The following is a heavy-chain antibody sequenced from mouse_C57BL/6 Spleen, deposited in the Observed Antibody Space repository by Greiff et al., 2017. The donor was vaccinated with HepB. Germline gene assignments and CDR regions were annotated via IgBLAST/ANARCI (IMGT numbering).Heavy chain of an antibody. J-gene: IGHJ4*01. Sequence: QVHVKQPGAELVKPGASVKLSCKASGYTFTSYWMHWVKQRPGQGLEWIGMIHPNSGSTNYNEKFKSKATLTVDKSSSTAYMQLSSLTSEDSAVYYCARRGYYGSSCAMDYWGQGTSVTVSS. CDR2: IHPNSGST. CDR1: GYTFTSYW. D-gene: IGHD1-1*01. V-gene: IGHV1-64*01. CDR3: ARRGYYGSSCAMDY.